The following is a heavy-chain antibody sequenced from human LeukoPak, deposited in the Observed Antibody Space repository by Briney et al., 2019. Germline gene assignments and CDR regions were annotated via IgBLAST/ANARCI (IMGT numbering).Heavy chain of an antibody. J-gene: IGHJ4*02. V-gene: IGHV1-3*01. Sequence: APVKVSCKASGYTFTSYAMNWVRQAPGQTLEWMGWINAGNGNTKYSQKFQGRVTITRDTSASTAYMELSSLRSEDTAVYYCARDPSVVRGKLTLFDYWGQGTLVTVSS. CDR3: ARDPSVVRGKLTLFDY. CDR1: GYTFTSYA. D-gene: IGHD3-10*01. CDR2: INAGNGNT.